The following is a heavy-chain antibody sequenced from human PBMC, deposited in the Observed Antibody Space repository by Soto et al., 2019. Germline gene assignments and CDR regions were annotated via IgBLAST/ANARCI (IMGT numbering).Heavy chain of an antibody. D-gene: IGHD3-3*01. CDR1: GFTFSSYG. V-gene: IGHV3-30*18. CDR3: AKSGGGGGHDFDLFDY. CDR2: ISYDGSNK. J-gene: IGHJ4*02. Sequence: GGSLRLSCAASGFTFSSYGMHWVRQAPGKGLEWVAVISYDGSNKYYADSGKGRFTITRDNSKNTLYLQMNSLRAEDTAVYYCAKSGGGGGHDFDLFDYWGQGTLVTVSS.